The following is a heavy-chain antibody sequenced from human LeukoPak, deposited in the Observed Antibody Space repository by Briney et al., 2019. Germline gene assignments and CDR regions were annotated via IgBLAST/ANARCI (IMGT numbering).Heavy chain of an antibody. Sequence: GGSLRLSCAASGFTFSNYAMSWVRQAPGKGLEWVSGISGSGDSTYYADSVKGRFTISRDNSKNTLYLQMNSLRAEDTAVYYCARAGIAAAGTRIGYYYGMDVWGQGTTVTVSS. CDR1: GFTFSNYA. J-gene: IGHJ6*02. CDR3: ARAGIAAAGTRIGYYYGMDV. CDR2: ISGSGDST. D-gene: IGHD6-13*01. V-gene: IGHV3-23*01.